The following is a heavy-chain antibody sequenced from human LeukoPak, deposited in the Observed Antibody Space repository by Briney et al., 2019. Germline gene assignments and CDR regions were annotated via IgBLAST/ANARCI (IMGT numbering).Heavy chain of an antibody. J-gene: IGHJ6*03. D-gene: IGHD3-3*01. CDR1: GGTFSSYG. Sequence: EASVKVSCKASGGTFSSYGVSWVRQAPGQGLEWMGGIIPILATANYSQKFQGRVTTTADESASTAYMELSSLRSEDTAVYYCARTQVFGVAQRHYYMDVWGKGTTVTVSS. CDR2: IIPILATA. CDR3: ARTQVFGVAQRHYYMDV. V-gene: IGHV1-69*13.